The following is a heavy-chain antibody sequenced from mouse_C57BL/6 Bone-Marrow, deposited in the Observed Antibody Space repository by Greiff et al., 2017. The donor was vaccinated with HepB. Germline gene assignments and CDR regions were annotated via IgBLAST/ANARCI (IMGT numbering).Heavy chain of an antibody. V-gene: IGHV5-17*01. Sequence: EVKVVESGGGLVKPGGSLKLSCAASGFTFSDYGMHWVRQAPEKGLEWVAYISSGSSTIYYADTVKGRFTISRDNAKNTLFLQMTSLRSEDTAMYYCARDYYGSSYPIFDYWGQGTTLTVSS. D-gene: IGHD1-1*01. J-gene: IGHJ2*01. CDR3: ARDYYGSSYPIFDY. CDR2: ISSGSSTI. CDR1: GFTFSDYG.